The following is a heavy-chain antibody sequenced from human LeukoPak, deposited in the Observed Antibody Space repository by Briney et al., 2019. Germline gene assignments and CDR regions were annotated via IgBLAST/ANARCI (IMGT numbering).Heavy chain of an antibody. Sequence: SVKVSCTASGFTFTSSAVQWVRQARGQRLEWIGWIVVGSGNTNYAQKFQERVTITRDMSTSTAYMELSSLRSEDTAVYYCATPLDYYDSSGYHQGGDWGQGTLVTVSS. D-gene: IGHD3-22*01. CDR3: ATPLDYYDSSGYHQGGD. CDR2: IVVGSGNT. V-gene: IGHV1-58*01. CDR1: GFTFTSSA. J-gene: IGHJ4*02.